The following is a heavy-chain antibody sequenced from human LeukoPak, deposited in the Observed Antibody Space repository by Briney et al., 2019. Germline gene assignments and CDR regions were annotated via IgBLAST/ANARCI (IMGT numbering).Heavy chain of an antibody. CDR2: ISSNGIST. D-gene: IGHD6-19*01. CDR3: ARTQQWLATGGWYWFDT. CDR1: GFTFRNYA. J-gene: IGHJ5*02. V-gene: IGHV3-64*01. Sequence: GGSLRLSCAAFGFTFRNYAIHWVRPAPGKGLEFVSSISSNGISTYYGNSVKGRFTISRDNSKNMVYLQMGRLRAEDMAVYYCARTQQWLATGGWYWFDTWGQGTLVTVSS.